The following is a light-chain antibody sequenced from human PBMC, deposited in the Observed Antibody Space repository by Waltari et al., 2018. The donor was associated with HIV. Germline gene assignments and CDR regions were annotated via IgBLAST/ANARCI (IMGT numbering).Light chain of an antibody. CDR1: NADVGAYNY. V-gene: IGLV2-11*01. CDR3: CSYAGSPWM. Sequence: QSVLTQPRSLSGSPRQSVTISCTGTNADVGAYNYVSWYQQHPGKAPKLIIYDVTKRPSGVPDRCSGSKSGNTASLTISGLHAEDEADYYCCSYAGSPWMFGGGTRLTVL. J-gene: IGLJ3*02. CDR2: DVT.